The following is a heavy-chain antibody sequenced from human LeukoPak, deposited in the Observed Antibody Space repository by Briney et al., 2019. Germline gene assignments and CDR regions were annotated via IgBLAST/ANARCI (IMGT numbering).Heavy chain of an antibody. Sequence: GGSLRLSCAASGFTFSSYGLHWVRQAPGKGLEWVALISSDGSNNYYANSVKGRFTISRDNSKNTLYLQMNSLRAEDTAVYYCAKDGPPTVTRGSFDYWGQGTLVTVSS. V-gene: IGHV3-30*18. CDR1: GFTFSSYG. CDR3: AKDGPPTVTRGSFDY. J-gene: IGHJ4*02. CDR2: ISSDGSNN. D-gene: IGHD4-11*01.